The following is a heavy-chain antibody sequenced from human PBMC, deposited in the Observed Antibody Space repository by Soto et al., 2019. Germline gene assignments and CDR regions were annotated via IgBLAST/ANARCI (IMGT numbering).Heavy chain of an antibody. CDR2: VKQDGSEI. Sequence: GSLRLSCAASGFTFSNHWMTWVRQAPGKGLEWVASVKQDGSEIYYGDSVKGRFTISRDNAKNSLFLQLNSLRAEDTAMYYCARDPGISSGWYYFDYWGQGTLVTSPQ. J-gene: IGHJ4*02. D-gene: IGHD6-19*01. CDR3: ARDPGISSGWYYFDY. CDR1: GFTFSNHW. V-gene: IGHV3-7*05.